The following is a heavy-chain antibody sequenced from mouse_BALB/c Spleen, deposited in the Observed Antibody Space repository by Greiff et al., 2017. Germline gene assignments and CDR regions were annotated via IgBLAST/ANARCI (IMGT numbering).Heavy chain of an antibody. CDR2: INPGSGGT. CDR1: GYAFTNYL. CDR3: ARSGYGNSLPY. Sequence: VKLMESGAELVRPGTSVKVSCKASGYAFTNYLIEWVKQRPGQGLEWIGVINPGSGGTNYNEKFKGKATLTADKSSSTAYMQLSSLTSDDSAVYFCARSGYGNSLPYWGQGTLVTVSA. V-gene: IGHV1-54*01. D-gene: IGHD2-10*02. J-gene: IGHJ3*01.